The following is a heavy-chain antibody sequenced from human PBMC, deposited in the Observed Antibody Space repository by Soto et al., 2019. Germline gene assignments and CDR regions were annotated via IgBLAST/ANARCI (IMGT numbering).Heavy chain of an antibody. J-gene: IGHJ4*02. D-gene: IGHD3-22*01. CDR1: RFTFSSYA. CDR3: AKDMGYYDSSGYYKTYDY. V-gene: IGHV3-23*01. Sequence: EVQLLESGGGLVQPGGSLRLSCAASRFTFSSYAMSWVRQAPGKGLEWVSAISGSGGSTYYADSVKGRFTISRDNSKNTLYLQMNSLRAEDTAVYYCAKDMGYYDSSGYYKTYDYWGQGTLVTVSS. CDR2: ISGSGGST.